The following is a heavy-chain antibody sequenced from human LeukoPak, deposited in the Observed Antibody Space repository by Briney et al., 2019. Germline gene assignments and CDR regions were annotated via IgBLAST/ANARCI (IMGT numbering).Heavy chain of an antibody. CDR1: GGSVSSGSYY. V-gene: IGHV4-61*01. CDR2: IYYSGST. Sequence: KPSETLSLTCTVSGGSVSSGSYYWSWIRQPPGKGLEWIGYIYYSGSTNYNPSLKSRVTISVDTSKNQFSLKLSSVTAADTAVYYCAREVAGTVGEKYVEGIDYWGQGTLVTVSS. J-gene: IGHJ4*02. D-gene: IGHD6-19*01. CDR3: AREVAGTVGEKYVEGIDY.